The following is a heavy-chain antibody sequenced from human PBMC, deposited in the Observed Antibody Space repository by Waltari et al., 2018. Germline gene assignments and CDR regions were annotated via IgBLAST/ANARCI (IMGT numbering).Heavy chain of an antibody. Sequence: QVQLQESGPGLVKPSETLSLTCTVSGGSISSYSWSWIRQRPGKGLEWDGYIYCSGITNSNPSLKSRVTISVDTSKNQFSLKLSSVTAADTAVYYCARDGIDYSNYGSSYYYGMDVWGQGTTVTVSS. CDR2: IYCSGIT. V-gene: IGHV4-59*01. CDR1: GGSISSYS. J-gene: IGHJ6*02. D-gene: IGHD4-4*01. CDR3: ARDGIDYSNYGSSYYYGMDV.